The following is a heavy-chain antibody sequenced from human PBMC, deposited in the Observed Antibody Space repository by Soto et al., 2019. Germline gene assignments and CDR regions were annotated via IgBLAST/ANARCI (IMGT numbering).Heavy chain of an antibody. D-gene: IGHD3-10*01. Sequence: GGSLRLSCAASGFTFSSYSMNWVRQAPGKGLEWVSSISSSSSYIYYADSVKGRFTISRDNAKNSLYLQMNSLRAEDTAVYYCARDGRYYGSGSYANDAFDIWGQGTMVTVSS. J-gene: IGHJ3*02. CDR2: ISSSSSYI. V-gene: IGHV3-21*01. CDR3: ARDGRYYGSGSYANDAFDI. CDR1: GFTFSSYS.